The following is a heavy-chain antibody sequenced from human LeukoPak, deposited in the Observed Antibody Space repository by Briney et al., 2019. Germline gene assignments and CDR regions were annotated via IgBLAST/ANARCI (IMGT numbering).Heavy chain of an antibody. V-gene: IGHV4-34*01. D-gene: IGHD3-16*01. CDR1: GGSFSGYY. J-gene: IGHJ4*02. Sequence: PSETLSLTCAVYGGSFSGYYWSWIRQPPGEGLEWIGEINHSGSTNYNPSLKSRVTISVDTSKSQFSLKLSSVTAADTAVYYCARGRSGDYVWGSYLRGVRNYFDYWGQGTLVTVSS. CDR2: INHSGST. CDR3: ARGRSGDYVWGSYLRGVRNYFDY.